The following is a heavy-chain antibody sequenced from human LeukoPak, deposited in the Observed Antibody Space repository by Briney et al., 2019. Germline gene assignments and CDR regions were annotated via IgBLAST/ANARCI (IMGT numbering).Heavy chain of an antibody. V-gene: IGHV3-74*01. CDR1: GFTFSNYW. Sequence: TGGSLRLSCAASGFTFSNYWMHWVRHVPGKGLVCVSRINKDGTSPSYADSVKGRFTISRDNAKNSLYLQMNSLRAEDTAVYYCARVSYNYLDVWGKGTTVTVSS. CDR3: ARVSYNYLDV. J-gene: IGHJ6*03. CDR2: INKDGTSP.